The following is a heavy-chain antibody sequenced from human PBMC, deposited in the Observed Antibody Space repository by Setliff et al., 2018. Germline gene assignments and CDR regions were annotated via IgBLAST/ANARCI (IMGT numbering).Heavy chain of an antibody. Sequence: GGSLRLSCAASGFTFDDYTMHWVRQAPGKGLEWVSLISWDGGSTYYADSVKGRFTISRDNSKNSLYLQMNSLRTEDTALYYCAKGGDSSSWYGFSYYYYMDVWGKGTTVTVSS. J-gene: IGHJ6*03. CDR3: AKGGDSSSWYGFSYYYYMDV. CDR1: GFTFDDYT. D-gene: IGHD6-13*01. CDR2: ISWDGGST. V-gene: IGHV3-43*01.